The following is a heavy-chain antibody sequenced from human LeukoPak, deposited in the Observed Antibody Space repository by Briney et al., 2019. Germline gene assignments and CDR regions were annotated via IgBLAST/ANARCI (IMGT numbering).Heavy chain of an antibody. CDR3: ARAPFTFGGVIDTAGGYYFDY. Sequence: TLSLTCAVSGGSISSGGYSWSWIRQPPGKGLEWIGYIYYSGSTYYNPSLKSRVTISVDTSKNQFSLKLSSVTAADTAVYYCARAPFTFGGVIDTAGGYYFDYWGQGTLVTVSS. CDR1: GGSISSGGYS. D-gene: IGHD3-16*02. J-gene: IGHJ4*02. CDR2: IYYSGST. V-gene: IGHV4-30-4*07.